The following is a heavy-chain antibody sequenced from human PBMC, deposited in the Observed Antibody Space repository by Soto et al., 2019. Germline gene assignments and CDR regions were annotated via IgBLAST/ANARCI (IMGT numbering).Heavy chain of an antibody. CDR1: GYTFTSYG. D-gene: IGHD3-10*01. Sequence: QVQLVQSGAEVKKPGASVKVSCKASGYTFTSYGISWVRQAPGQGLEWMGWISAYNGNTNYAQKLQGRVTMTPDTSTSTAYMELRSLRSDDTAVYYCARDRTLYYYGSGSSDWFDPWGQGTLVTVSS. V-gene: IGHV1-18*01. CDR2: ISAYNGNT. CDR3: ARDRTLYYYGSGSSDWFDP. J-gene: IGHJ5*02.